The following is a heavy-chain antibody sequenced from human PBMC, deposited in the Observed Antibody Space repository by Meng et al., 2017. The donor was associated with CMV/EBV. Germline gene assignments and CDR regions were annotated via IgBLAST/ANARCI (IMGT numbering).Heavy chain of an antibody. CDR2: INPNSGGT. V-gene: IGHV1-2*02. Sequence: ASVKVSCKASGYTFTGYYMHWVRQAPGQGLEWMGWINPNSGGTNYAQKFQGRVTMTRDTSISTAYMELSRLRSEDTAVYYCARAPGWFGKRGMDVWGQGTTVTVSS. CDR1: GYTFTGYY. CDR3: ARAPGWFGKRGMDV. J-gene: IGHJ6*02. D-gene: IGHD3-10*01.